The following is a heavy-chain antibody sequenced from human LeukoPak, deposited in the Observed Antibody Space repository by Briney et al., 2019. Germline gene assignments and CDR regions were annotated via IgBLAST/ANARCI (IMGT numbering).Heavy chain of an antibody. D-gene: IGHD3-22*01. CDR1: GFTFSSYS. V-gene: IGHV3-21*01. Sequence: GGSLRLSCAASGFTFSSYSMKWVRQAPGKGLEGVSSISSSSSYIYYADSVKGRFTISRDNAKNSLYLQMNSLRAEDTAVYYCARDPDYYDSSGYSDDAFDIWGQGTMVTVSS. J-gene: IGHJ3*02. CDR2: ISSSSSYI. CDR3: ARDPDYYDSSGYSDDAFDI.